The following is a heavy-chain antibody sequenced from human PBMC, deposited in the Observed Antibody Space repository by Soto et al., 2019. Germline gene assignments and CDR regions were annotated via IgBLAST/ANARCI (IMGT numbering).Heavy chain of an antibody. D-gene: IGHD3-3*02. CDR1: GGSFSGYY. CDR3: TSQALTSQYFDY. V-gene: IGHV4-34*01. Sequence: PSETLSLTCAVYGGSFSGYYWSWIRQPPGKGLEWIGEINHSGSTYYNPSLKSRVTISVDTSKNQFSLKLSSVTAADTAAYYCTSQALTSQYFDYWGQGTLVTVSS. CDR2: INHSGST. J-gene: IGHJ4*02.